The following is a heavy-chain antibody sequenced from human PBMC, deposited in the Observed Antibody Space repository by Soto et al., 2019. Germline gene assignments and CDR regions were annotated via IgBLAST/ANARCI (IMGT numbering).Heavy chain of an antibody. CDR2: LDQSGGT. V-gene: IGHV4-34*01. J-gene: IGHJ6*02. CDR3: AREDSNGWSGESLDV. D-gene: IGHD6-19*01. CDR1: GVTLRAQS. Sequence: SENLTRTFAVVGVTLRAQSSNWICQSPGKGLEWIGELDQSGGTNYNPSLKSRASSAEDTSKNQFSLTLTSVTAADTAVYYCAREDSNGWSGESLDVWGQGTTVT.